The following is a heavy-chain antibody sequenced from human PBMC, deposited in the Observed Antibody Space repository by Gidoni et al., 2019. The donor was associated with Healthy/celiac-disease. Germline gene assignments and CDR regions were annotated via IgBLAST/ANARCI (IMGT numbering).Heavy chain of an antibody. CDR1: GGSISSSTW. CDR2: FYHSGST. CDR3: AGVTYYDILTGYYYFDY. D-gene: IGHD3-9*01. Sequence: QVQLQESGPGLVKPSGPLSLTCAVSGGSISSSTWWSWVRQPPGKGREWIGVFYHSGSTNYNPSLKSRVTISVDKSKNQFSLKLSSGTAADTAVYYCAGVTYYDILTGYYYFDYWGQGALVTVSS. V-gene: IGHV4-4*02. J-gene: IGHJ4*02.